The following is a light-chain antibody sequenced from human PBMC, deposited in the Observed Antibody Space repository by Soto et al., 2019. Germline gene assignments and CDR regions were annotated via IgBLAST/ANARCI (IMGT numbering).Light chain of an antibody. CDR1: QSINSY. V-gene: IGKV1-39*01. CDR3: QQSSSHPRT. Sequence: ETKMTQSPSSLSASVGDRVTITCRASQSINSYLNWYLQKPGKAPKLLIYSASSLQSGVPSRCSCSGSGIAFNLTISSLQPEDSATYYCQQSSSHPRTFGGGTKVEI. J-gene: IGKJ4*01. CDR2: SAS.